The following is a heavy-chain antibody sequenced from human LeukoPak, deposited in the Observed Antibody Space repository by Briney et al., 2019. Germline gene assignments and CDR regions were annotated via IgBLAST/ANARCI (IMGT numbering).Heavy chain of an antibody. CDR3: AKSYCSGGSCSRLFDY. CDR1: GFTFSSYA. J-gene: IGHJ4*02. CDR2: ISGSGGST. D-gene: IGHD2-15*01. V-gene: IGHV3-23*01. Sequence: GGSLRLSCAASGFTFSSYAMSWVRQAPGKGLEWVSAISGSGGSTYYADSVKGRFTISRDNSKNTLYLQMNSLRAEDTAVYYCAKSYCSGGSCSRLFDYWGQGTLVTVSS.